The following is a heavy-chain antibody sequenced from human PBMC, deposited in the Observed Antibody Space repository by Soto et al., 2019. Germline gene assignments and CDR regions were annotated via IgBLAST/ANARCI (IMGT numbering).Heavy chain of an antibody. CDR3: ASFGYIWGSYRYLSGSAFDI. CDR1: GGSISSSSYY. D-gene: IGHD3-16*02. CDR2: IYYSGST. J-gene: IGHJ3*02. V-gene: IGHV4-39*01. Sequence: LSLTCTVSGGSISSSSYYWGWIRQPPGKGLEWIGSIYYSGSTYYNPSLKSRVTISVDTSKNQFSLKLSSVTAADTAVYYCASFGYIWGSYRYLSGSAFDIWGQGTMVTVSS.